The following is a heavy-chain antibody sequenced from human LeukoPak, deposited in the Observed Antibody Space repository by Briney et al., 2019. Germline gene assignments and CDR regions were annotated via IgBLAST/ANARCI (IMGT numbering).Heavy chain of an antibody. Sequence: SETLSLICTVSGRSISSYYWSCPRQPPGKGLEWMGYIYYSGSTNYNPSLKSRVTISVDTSKNQFSLKLSSMPAADTAVYYCARISLEKYSYGTLIDYWGQGTLVTVSS. CDR3: ARISLEKYSYGTLIDY. CDR1: GRSISSYY. V-gene: IGHV4-59*13. D-gene: IGHD5-18*01. J-gene: IGHJ4*02. CDR2: IYYSGST.